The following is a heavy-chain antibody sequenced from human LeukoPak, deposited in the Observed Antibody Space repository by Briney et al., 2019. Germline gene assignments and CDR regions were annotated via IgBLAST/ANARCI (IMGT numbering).Heavy chain of an antibody. CDR2: VRYDGINI. Sequence: GASLRLSCVASGFTFSNFGMRWVHQAPGKGLEWVTFVRYDGINIHYRDSVWGRFTISRDDSKDTLYLDMNSLRPDDTAMYYCARDRGGRYKRQLVHGGWFDPWGQGTLVTVSS. D-gene: IGHD1-1*01. V-gene: IGHV3-30*02. J-gene: IGHJ5*02. CDR3: ARDRGGRYKRQLVHGGWFDP. CDR1: GFTFSNFG.